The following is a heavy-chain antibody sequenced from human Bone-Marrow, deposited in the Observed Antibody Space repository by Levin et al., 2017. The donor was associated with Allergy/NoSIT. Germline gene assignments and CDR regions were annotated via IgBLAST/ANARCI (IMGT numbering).Heavy chain of an antibody. CDR2: IYYASRH. V-gene: IGHV4-30-2*01. Sequence: SETLSLTCSVSGVSVHSAGSSWGWVRQAPARGLEFIGYIYYASRHSYTTSSFYDPSLESRVTVSVDRSQNPFSLRLDSVTAADTAVYYCVRGAYNHLTGYYLPDVFGVWGPGTQVIVSS. D-gene: IGHD3-9*01. CDR3: VRGAYNHLTGYYLPDVFGV. J-gene: IGHJ3*01. CDR1: GVSVHSAGSS.